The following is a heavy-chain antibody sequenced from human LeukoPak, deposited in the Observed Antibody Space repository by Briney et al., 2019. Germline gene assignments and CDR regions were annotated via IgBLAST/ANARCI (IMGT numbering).Heavy chain of an antibody. CDR2: IYYSGST. J-gene: IGHJ5*02. V-gene: IGHV4-59*01. CDR1: GGSISSYY. D-gene: IGHD6-19*01. CDR3: ARDRSGWYYWFDP. Sequence: SETLSLTCTVSGGSISSYYWSWIRQPPGKGLEWIGYIYYSGSTNYNPSLKSRVTMSVDTSKNQFSLKLTSVTAADTAVYYCARDRSGWYYWFDPWGQGTLVIVSS.